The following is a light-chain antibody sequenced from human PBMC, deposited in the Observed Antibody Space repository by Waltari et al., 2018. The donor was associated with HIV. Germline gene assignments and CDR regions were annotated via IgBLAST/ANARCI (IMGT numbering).Light chain of an antibody. CDR1: QSVSSSY. CDR3: QQYGSSSWT. CDR2: GAS. Sequence: ESVLTQSPGTLSLSPGERATLSCRASQSVSSSYLAWYQQQPGQAPRLLIYGASTRATGIPDRFSGSGSGTDFTLTISSLEPEDFAVYYCQQYGSSSWTFGQGTKVEIK. V-gene: IGKV3-20*01. J-gene: IGKJ1*01.